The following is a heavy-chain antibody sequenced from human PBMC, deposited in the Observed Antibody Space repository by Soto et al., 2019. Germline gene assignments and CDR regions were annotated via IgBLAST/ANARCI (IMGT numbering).Heavy chain of an antibody. V-gene: IGHV1-69*12. Sequence: QVQLVQSGAEVRKPGSSVKVSCEASGGTFSSYALNWMRQAPGQGLEWMGGIIPLFGTITYAEKFQGRVTITADESTRTVFLELSSLTSEDTAVYYCARDGGGATFDYWGQGTLVTVSS. CDR2: IIPLFGTI. CDR3: ARDGGGATFDY. CDR1: GGTFSSYA. D-gene: IGHD1-26*01. J-gene: IGHJ4*02.